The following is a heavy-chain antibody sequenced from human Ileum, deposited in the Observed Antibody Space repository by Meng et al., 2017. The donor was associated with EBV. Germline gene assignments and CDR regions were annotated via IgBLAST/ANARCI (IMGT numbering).Heavy chain of an antibody. V-gene: IGHV4-39*07. CDR3: ATRVAAVKYYFDY. CDR2: MYYSGST. Sequence: ESGPGLVRPSETLSLPCTVSGGSISNENDYWGWIRQPPGKGLEWIGSMYYSGSTYYNPSLKSRVTMSLDTSKNQFSLQLTSVTAADTALYYCATRVAAVKYYFDYWGQGTLVTVSS. D-gene: IGHD6-19*01. J-gene: IGHJ4*02. CDR1: GGSISNENDY.